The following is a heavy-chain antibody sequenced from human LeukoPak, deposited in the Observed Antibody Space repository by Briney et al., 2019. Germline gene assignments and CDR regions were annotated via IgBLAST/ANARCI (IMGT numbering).Heavy chain of an antibody. CDR1: GFTFSSYG. CDR2: ISTSGYGT. CDR3: AKEQAWQLVRYFDY. J-gene: IGHJ4*02. D-gene: IGHD6-13*01. Sequence: GGSLRLSCAASGFTFSSYGMSWVRQAPGKGLEWVSAISTSGYGTYYADSVKGRFTISRDNSKNTLYLQMNSLRAEDTAVYYCAKEQAWQLVRYFDYWGQGTLVTVSS. V-gene: IGHV3-23*01.